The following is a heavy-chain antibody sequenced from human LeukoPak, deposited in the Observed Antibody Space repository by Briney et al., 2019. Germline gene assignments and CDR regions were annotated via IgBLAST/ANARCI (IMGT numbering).Heavy chain of an antibody. CDR3: AREIFVVVPAAIGYWFDP. D-gene: IGHD2-2*01. J-gene: IGHJ5*02. CDR1: GDSISSYY. CDR2: IYHSGST. V-gene: IGHV4-59*12. Sequence: SETLSLTCTVSGDSISSYYWNWIRQPPGKGLEWIGYIYHSGSTYYNPSLKSRVTISVDRSKNQFSLKLSSVTAADTAVYYCAREIFVVVPAAIGYWFDPWGQGTLVTVSS.